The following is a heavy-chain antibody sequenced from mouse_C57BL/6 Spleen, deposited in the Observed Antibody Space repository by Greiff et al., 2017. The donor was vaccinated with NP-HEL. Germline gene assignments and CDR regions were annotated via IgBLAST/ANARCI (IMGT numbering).Heavy chain of an antibody. D-gene: IGHD1-1*01. CDR1: GYTFTSYG. CDR2: IYPRSGNT. V-gene: IGHV1-81*01. J-gene: IGHJ4*01. CDR3: GRDRTTVVTKEFYAMDY. Sequence: VKLVESGAELARPGASVKLSCKASGYTFTSYGISWVKQRTGQGLEWIGEIYPRSGNTYYNEKFKGKATLTADKSSSTAYMELRSLTSEDSAVYFGGRDRTTVVTKEFYAMDYWGQGTSVTVSS.